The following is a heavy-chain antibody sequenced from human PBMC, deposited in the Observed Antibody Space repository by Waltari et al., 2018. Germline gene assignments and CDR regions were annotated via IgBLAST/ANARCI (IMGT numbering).Heavy chain of an antibody. D-gene: IGHD2-2*02. Sequence: QITLKESGPTLVIPTQSLTLTCTFPGFSLRTSGVGGGLPRQPPRKALEWLALIYWDDDKRYSASLKSRLTITKDTSKNQVVLTMTNMDPVDTATYYCAHFLGYCTGTSCYKGDAFDMWGQGTMVTV. CDR1: GFSLRTSGVG. CDR3: AHFLGYCTGTSCYKGDAFDM. V-gene: IGHV2-5*02. J-gene: IGHJ3*02. CDR2: IYWDDDK.